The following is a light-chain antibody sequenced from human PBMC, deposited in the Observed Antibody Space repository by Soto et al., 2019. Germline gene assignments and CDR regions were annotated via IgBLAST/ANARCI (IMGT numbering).Light chain of an antibody. CDR3: NSLSPTATSDD. CDR2: EVS. J-gene: IGLJ1*01. CDR1: SSDVGRYNH. Sequence: QSALTQPASVSGSPGQSITISCTGSSSDVGRYNHVSWYQQSPGKAPKLIIFEVSNRPSGISDRFSGSKSGSTASLTISGLQAEDEADYYCNSLSPTATSDDFGTGTKLTVL. V-gene: IGLV2-14*01.